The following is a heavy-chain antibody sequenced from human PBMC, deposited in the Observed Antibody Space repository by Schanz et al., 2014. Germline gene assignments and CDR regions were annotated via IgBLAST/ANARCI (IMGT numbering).Heavy chain of an antibody. CDR2: ISYDGSNK. CDR3: ARGTDWNLHY. V-gene: IGHV3-30*14. CDR1: GFTLSSYA. J-gene: IGHJ4*02. D-gene: IGHD1-1*01. Sequence: VQLLESGGGLVQPGGSLRLSCAASGFTLSSYAMHWVRQAPGKGLEWVAVISYDGSNKYYADSVKGRFTVSRDSGQNSLYLQMNSLRAGDTAVYYCARGTDWNLHYWGQGALVTVSS.